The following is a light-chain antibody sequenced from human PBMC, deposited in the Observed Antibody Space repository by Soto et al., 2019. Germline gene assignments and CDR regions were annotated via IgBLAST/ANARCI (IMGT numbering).Light chain of an antibody. CDR2: WAS. CDR3: QQLRSYPST. CDR1: QSINSY. V-gene: IGKV1-39*01. J-gene: IGKJ4*01. Sequence: DIQMTQSPSSLSASLGDRVTITCRASQSINSYLNWYQQKPGQPPKXLIYWASTRESGVPDRFSGSGSGTDCTITISSLQAEDFESYYCQQLRSYPSTFGGGTKVDNK.